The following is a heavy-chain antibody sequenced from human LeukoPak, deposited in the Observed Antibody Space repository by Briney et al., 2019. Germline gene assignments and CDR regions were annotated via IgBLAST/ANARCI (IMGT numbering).Heavy chain of an antibody. V-gene: IGHV1-8*03. CDR2: MNPNSGNT. D-gene: IGHD3-10*01. CDR1: GYTFTIYD. J-gene: IGHJ4*02. Sequence: GASVTVSCKASGYTFTIYDINWVRQATGQGLEWMGWMNPNSGNTGYAQKFQGRVTITRNTSISTAYMELSSLRSEDTAVYYCARRVYSYYYGSGSSPYYFDYWGQGTLVTVSS. CDR3: ARRVYSYYYGSGSSPYYFDY.